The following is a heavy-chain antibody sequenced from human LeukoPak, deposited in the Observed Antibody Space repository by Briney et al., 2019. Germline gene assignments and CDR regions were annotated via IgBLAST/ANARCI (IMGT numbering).Heavy chain of an antibody. CDR1: GGTFSSYT. CDR3: ARDHPVGHSSGWYPFDY. CDR2: IIPILGIA. J-gene: IGHJ4*02. Sequence: PVKVSCKASGGTFSSYTISWVRQAPGQGLEWMGRIIPILGIANYAQKFQGRVTITADKSTSTAYMELRSLRSEDTAVYYCARDHPVGHSSGWYPFDYWGQGTLVTVSS. V-gene: IGHV1-69*04. D-gene: IGHD6-19*01.